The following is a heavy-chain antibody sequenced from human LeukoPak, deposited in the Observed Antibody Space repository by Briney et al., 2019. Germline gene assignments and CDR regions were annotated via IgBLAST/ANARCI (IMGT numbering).Heavy chain of an antibody. CDR1: GYTFTSYG. J-gene: IGHJ4*02. Sequence: ASVKVSCKASGYTFTSYGISWVRQAPGQGLEWMGWINPNSGGTNYAQKFQGRVTMTRDTSISTAYMELSRLRSDDTAVYYCARKGYCSGGSCYSKPLDYWGQGTLVTVSS. V-gene: IGHV1-2*02. CDR3: ARKGYCSGGSCYSKPLDY. D-gene: IGHD2-15*01. CDR2: INPNSGGT.